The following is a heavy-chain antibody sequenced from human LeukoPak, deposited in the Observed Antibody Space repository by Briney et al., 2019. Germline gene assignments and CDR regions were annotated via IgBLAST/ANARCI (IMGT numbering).Heavy chain of an antibody. D-gene: IGHD6-19*01. CDR3: ARSRGSLTGYSSGWYWYFDP. CDR2: ILPIFGTA. CDR1: GGTFSSYA. J-gene: IGHJ2*01. V-gene: IGHV1-69*13. Sequence: SVKVSCRASGGTFSSYAISWVRQAPGQGLEWMGGILPIFGTANYAQKFQGRVTITADESTSTAYMELSSLRSEDTAVYYCARSRGSLTGYSSGWYWYFDPWGRGTLVTVSS.